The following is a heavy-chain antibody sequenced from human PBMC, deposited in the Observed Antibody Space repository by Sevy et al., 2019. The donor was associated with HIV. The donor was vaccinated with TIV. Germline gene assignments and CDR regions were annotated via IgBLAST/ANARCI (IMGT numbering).Heavy chain of an antibody. CDR1: GFTFSANW. V-gene: IGHV3-7*01. Sequence: GGSLRLSCAASGFTFSANWMNWVRQAPGKGLEWVANIKADGSDKHYVDSVERRSTISSDNAKNLLFLQMNSRGEEDAAVCYGAHETFGRFESWGQGTLVTVSS. D-gene: IGHD3-16*01. CDR2: IKADGSDK. CDR3: AHETFGRFES. J-gene: IGHJ4*02.